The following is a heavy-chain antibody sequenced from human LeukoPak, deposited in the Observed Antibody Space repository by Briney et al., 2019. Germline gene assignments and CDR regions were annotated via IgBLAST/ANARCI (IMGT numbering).Heavy chain of an antibody. CDR3: TKIFGSRYDYGWGVGY. Sequence: GGSLRLSCTASGFTFGDYAMSWVRQAPGKGLEWVGFIRSKAYGGTTEYAASVKGRFTISRDDSKSIAYLQMNSLKTEDTAVYYFTKIFGSRYDYGWGVGYWGQGNLVNVSS. CDR2: IRSKAYGGTT. CDR1: GFTFGDYA. J-gene: IGHJ4*02. D-gene: IGHD3-16*01. V-gene: IGHV3-49*04.